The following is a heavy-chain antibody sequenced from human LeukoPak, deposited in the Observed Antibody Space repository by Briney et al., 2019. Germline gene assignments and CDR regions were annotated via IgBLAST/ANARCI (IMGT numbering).Heavy chain of an antibody. V-gene: IGHV4-39*07. CDR1: GGSISSSSYY. J-gene: IGHJ5*02. Sequence: SETLSLTYTVSGGSISSSSYYWGWIRQPPGKGLEWIGSIYYSGSTYYNPSLKSRVTISVDTSKNQFSLKLSSVTAADTAVYYCAREFGGSAVFDPWGQGTLVTVSS. CDR3: AREFGGSAVFDP. CDR2: IYYSGST. D-gene: IGHD6-25*01.